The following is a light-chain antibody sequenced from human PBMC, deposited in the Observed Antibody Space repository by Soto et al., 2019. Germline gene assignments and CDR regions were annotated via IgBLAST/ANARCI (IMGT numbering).Light chain of an antibody. Sequence: QSVLTQPPSASGTPGQRVTISCSGSSSNIGSNTVNWYQQLPGTAPKVLIYSNNQRPSGVPDRFSGSKSGTSASLAISGLQSEAEADYYCAVWDDSLNGVVFGGGTKLTVL. V-gene: IGLV1-44*01. CDR3: AVWDDSLNGVV. CDR2: SNN. J-gene: IGLJ2*01. CDR1: SSNIGSNT.